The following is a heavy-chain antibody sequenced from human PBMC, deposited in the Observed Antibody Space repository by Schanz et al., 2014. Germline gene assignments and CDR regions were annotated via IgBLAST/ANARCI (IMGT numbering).Heavy chain of an antibody. D-gene: IGHD3-10*01. CDR1: GFTFSSYA. J-gene: IGHJ4*02. Sequence: EVHLLDSGGGLVQPGGSLRLSCAASGFTFSSYAMSWVRQAPGKGLEWVSGISGSGASTYYADSVKGRFTISRDNSKNSLYLQMNSLRAEDTAVYYCARIGGSVFDYWAQGTLVTVSS. CDR2: ISGSGAST. CDR3: ARIGGSVFDY. V-gene: IGHV3-23*01.